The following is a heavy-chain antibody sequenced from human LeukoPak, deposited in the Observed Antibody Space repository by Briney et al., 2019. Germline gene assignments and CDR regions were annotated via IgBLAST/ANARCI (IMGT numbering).Heavy chain of an antibody. J-gene: IGHJ4*02. CDR3: AREGRYYDSSGYLFDY. V-gene: IGHV3-74*01. D-gene: IGHD3-22*01. CDR2: INTDGSTT. CDR1: GFTFSSYW. Sequence: PGGSLRLSCAASGFTFSSYWMHWVRQAPGKGLVWVSRINTDGSTTAYADSVKGRFTISRDNAKNTVYLQMNSLRAEDTAVYYYAREGRYYDSSGYLFDYWGQGTLVIVSS.